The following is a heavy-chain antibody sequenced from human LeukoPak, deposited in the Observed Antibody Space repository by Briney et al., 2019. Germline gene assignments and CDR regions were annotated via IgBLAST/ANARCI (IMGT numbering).Heavy chain of an antibody. D-gene: IGHD3-10*01. J-gene: IGHJ4*02. CDR1: GGSITTSDW. CDR2: IYYSGST. Sequence: PSETLSLTCIVSGGSITTSDWWSWVRQPPGKGLEWIGSIYYSGSTYYNPSLKSRVTISVDTSKNQFSLKLSSVTAADTAVYYCARDTYGSGRSKPFDYWGQGTLVTVSS. V-gene: IGHV4-4*02. CDR3: ARDTYGSGRSKPFDY.